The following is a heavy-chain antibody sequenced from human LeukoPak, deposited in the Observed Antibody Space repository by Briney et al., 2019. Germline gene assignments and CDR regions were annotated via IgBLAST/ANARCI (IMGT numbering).Heavy chain of an antibody. CDR1: SGSISNSNFY. CDR3: ARDRLEGYFDY. Sequence: SETLSLTCTVSSGSISNSNFYWGWIRQPPGKGLEWIGSIFYSGSTDYNPSLKSRVTISVDTSKNQFSLKLSSVTAADTAVYYCARDRLEGYFDYWGQGTLVTVSS. J-gene: IGHJ4*02. CDR2: IFYSGST. V-gene: IGHV4-39*07. D-gene: IGHD1-1*01.